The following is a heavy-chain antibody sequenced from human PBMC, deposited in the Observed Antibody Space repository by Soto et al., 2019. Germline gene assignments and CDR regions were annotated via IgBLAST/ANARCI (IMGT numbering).Heavy chain of an antibody. Sequence: GGSLKLSCVASGFTFSNYGMHWVRQAPGKGLEWVTVIANDGRDKHYADSVKGRFTISRDNAKNSLYLQMNSLRAEDTAVYYCARDYYDSFFDYWGQGT. CDR2: IANDGRDK. V-gene: IGHV3-30*03. D-gene: IGHD3-22*01. CDR1: GFTFSNYG. CDR3: ARDYYDSFFDY. J-gene: IGHJ4*02.